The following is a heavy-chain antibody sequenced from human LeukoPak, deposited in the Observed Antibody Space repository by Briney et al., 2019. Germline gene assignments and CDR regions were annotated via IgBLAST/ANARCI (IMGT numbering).Heavy chain of an antibody. CDR3: AKDFDNWNVVYYYGMDV. V-gene: IGHV3-30*04. CDR2: ISYDGSNK. J-gene: IGHJ6*02. CDR1: EFTFSSYA. D-gene: IGHD1-1*01. Sequence: PGGSLRLSCAASEFTFSSYAMHWVRQAPGKGLEWVAVISYDGSNKYYADSVKGRFTISRDNSKNTLYLQMNSLRAEDTAVYYCAKDFDNWNVVYYYGMDVWGQGTTVTVSS.